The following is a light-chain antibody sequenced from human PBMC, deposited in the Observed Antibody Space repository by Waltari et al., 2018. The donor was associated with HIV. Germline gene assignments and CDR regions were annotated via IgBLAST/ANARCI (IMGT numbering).Light chain of an antibody. CDR1: SSDVGGYNY. V-gene: IGLV2-8*01. CDR3: SSYGGSNNVV. CDR2: GFN. J-gene: IGLJ2*01. Sequence: QSALTQPPSASGSPGQSVTISCTGTSSDVGGYNYVAWYQQHPGKAPKPMIYGFNKRPSGVPDRFSGSKSGNTTSLTVSGLQGEDEAEYYCSSYGGSNNVVFGGGTKLTVL.